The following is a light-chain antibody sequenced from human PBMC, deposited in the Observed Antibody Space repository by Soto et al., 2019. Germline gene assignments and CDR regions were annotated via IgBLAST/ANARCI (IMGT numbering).Light chain of an antibody. CDR2: WAS. CDR1: QRVLYSSNNKNY. J-gene: IGKJ2*01. CDR3: HQYYSTPYT. V-gene: IGKV4-1*01. Sequence: DIVMTQSPDSLAVSLGERATINCKSSQRVLYSSNNKNYLAWYQQKPGQPPRLLIYWASTRESGVPDRVSGSGSGTDFTLTISSLQAEDVAVYYCHQYYSTPYTFGQGTNLEIK.